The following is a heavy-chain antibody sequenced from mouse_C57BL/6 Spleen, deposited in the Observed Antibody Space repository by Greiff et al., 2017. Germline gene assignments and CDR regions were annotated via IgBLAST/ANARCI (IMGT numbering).Heavy chain of an antibody. J-gene: IGHJ3*01. Sequence: VQLQQSGPELVKPGASVKISCKASGYSFTDYNMNWVKQSTGKSLEWIGVINPNYGTTSYNQKFKGKATLTVDKSSSTAYMQLNSLTSEDSAVYYCARRDGYDGAWFAYWGQGTLVTVAA. CDR1: GYSFTDYN. D-gene: IGHD2-2*01. V-gene: IGHV1-39*01. CDR2: INPNYGTT. CDR3: ARRDGYDGAWFAY.